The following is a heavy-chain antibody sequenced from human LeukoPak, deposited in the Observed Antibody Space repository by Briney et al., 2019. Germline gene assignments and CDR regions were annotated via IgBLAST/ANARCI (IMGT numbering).Heavy chain of an antibody. Sequence: SETLSLTCTVSGGSITWIRQPPEKGLEWIGYIYYSGSTNYNPSLKSRVTISVDTSKNQFSLKLSSVTAADTAVYYCATIPLVNTAMVLEFDYWGQGTLVTVSS. V-gene: IGHV4-59*01. CDR3: ATIPLVNTAMVLEFDY. CDR2: IYYSGST. J-gene: IGHJ4*02. D-gene: IGHD5-18*01. CDR1: GGSIT.